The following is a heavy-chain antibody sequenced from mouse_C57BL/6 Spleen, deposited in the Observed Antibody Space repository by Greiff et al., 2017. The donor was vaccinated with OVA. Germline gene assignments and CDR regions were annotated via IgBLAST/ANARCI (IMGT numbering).Heavy chain of an antibody. Sequence: QVQLQQSGAELVRPGTSVKVSCTASGYAFTNYLIEWVKQRPGQGLEWIGVINPGSGGTNYNEKFKGKATLTADTSSSTDYMQRSSLTSEDSAVYFCARYDLDYDVYSYAMDYWGQGTSVTVSS. CDR1: GYAFTNYL. J-gene: IGHJ4*01. D-gene: IGHD2-3*01. CDR2: INPGSGGT. CDR3: ARYDLDYDVYSYAMDY. V-gene: IGHV1-54*01.